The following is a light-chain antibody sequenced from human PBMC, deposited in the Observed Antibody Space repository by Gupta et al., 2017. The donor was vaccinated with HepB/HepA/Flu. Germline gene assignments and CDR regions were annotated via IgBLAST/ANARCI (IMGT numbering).Light chain of an antibody. J-gene: IGLJ3*02. CDR1: SGSIASDY. CDR3: QSYYSFVEV. Sequence: NFMLTQPHSVSGSPGQTVTISCTRSSGSIASDYVHWDQQSPGSGPIIMIYDDKRRPSGVPDRFSCSIDSSSNSAALTISGLKTEDEADYYCQSYYSFVEVFGGGTKLTVL. V-gene: IGLV6-57*03. CDR2: DDK.